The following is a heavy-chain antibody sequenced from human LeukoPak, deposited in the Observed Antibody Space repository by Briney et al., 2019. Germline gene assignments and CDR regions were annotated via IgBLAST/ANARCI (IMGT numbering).Heavy chain of an antibody. CDR1: GGSVTSGGYY. CDR2: VYYTGST. V-gene: IGHV4-31*03. D-gene: IGHD6-6*01. Sequence: SQTLSLTCTVSGGSVTSGGYYWSWIRQHPEKVLEWIGYVYYTGSTYYNPSLKSRVTISSDTSKNQFSLKVSSVTAADTAVYYCARISAGRYGMDVWGQGTTVTVSS. CDR3: ARISAGRYGMDV. J-gene: IGHJ6*02.